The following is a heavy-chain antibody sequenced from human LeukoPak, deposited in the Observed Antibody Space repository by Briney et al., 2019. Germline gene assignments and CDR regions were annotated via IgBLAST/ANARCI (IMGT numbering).Heavy chain of an antibody. CDR1: GYSISSGYY. CDR2: IYHSGST. Sequence: SETLSLTCAVSGYSISSGYYWGWIRQPPGKGLEWIGSIYHSGSTYYNPSLKSRVTISVDTSKNQFSLKLSSVTAADTAVYYCAREAGCSGGSCYPYYYYYYGMDVWGKGTTVTVSS. J-gene: IGHJ6*04. V-gene: IGHV4-38-2*02. CDR3: AREAGCSGGSCYPYYYYYYGMDV. D-gene: IGHD2-15*01.